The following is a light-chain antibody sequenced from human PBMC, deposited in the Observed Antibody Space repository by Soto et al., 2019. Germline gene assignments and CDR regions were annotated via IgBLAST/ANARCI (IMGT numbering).Light chain of an antibody. J-gene: IGKJ4*01. V-gene: IGKV1-5*01. CDR1: QRIGNY. CDR2: DAS. CDR3: QQYNRFLT. Sequence: IQMPQSPSTLSASVGDRVTITCRSSQRIGNYLAWYQKKPGKAPTLLMYDASTLQTGVPSRFSGSVSGTEFTLTITGLQTADIATYDCQQYNRFLTFGGGTKVEIK.